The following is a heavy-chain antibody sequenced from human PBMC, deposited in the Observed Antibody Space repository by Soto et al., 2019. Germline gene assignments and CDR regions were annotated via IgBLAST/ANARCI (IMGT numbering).Heavy chain of an antibody. Sequence: GGSLRLSCAASGFTFSSYAMNWVRQAPGKGLEWVSGITHSGSSTYYTDSVKGRFTISRDNLKYILYLQMNDLKAEDTATYYCAKGFRPLGGAFDIWVQGTMVTVSS. CDR2: ITHSGSST. CDR3: AKGFRPLGGAFDI. D-gene: IGHD3-16*01. J-gene: IGHJ3*02. V-gene: IGHV3-23*01. CDR1: GFTFSSYA.